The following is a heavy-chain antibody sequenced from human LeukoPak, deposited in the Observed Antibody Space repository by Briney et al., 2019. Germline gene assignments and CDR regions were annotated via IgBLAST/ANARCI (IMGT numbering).Heavy chain of an antibody. Sequence: SETLSLTCAVYGGSFSGYYWSWIRQPPGKGLEWIGEINHSGSTNYNPSLKSRVTISVDTSKNQFSLKLSSVPAAATAVYYCARLREDTAINPTWFAPWGQGTLVTVSS. CDR3: ARLREDTAINPTWFAP. CDR1: GGSFSGYY. J-gene: IGHJ5*02. V-gene: IGHV4-34*01. D-gene: IGHD5-18*01. CDR2: INHSGST.